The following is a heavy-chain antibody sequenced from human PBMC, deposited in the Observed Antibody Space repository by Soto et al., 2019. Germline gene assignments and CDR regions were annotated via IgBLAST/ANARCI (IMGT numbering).Heavy chain of an antibody. CDR3: ANGIAAADAGGYYYYGMDV. D-gene: IGHD6-13*01. J-gene: IGHJ6*02. Sequence: SETLSLTCTVSGGSISSSSYYWGWIRQPPGKGLEWIGSIYYSGSTYYNPSLKSRVTISVDTSKNQFSLKLSSVTAADTAVYYCANGIAAADAGGYYYYGMDVWGQGTTVTVSS. CDR2: IYYSGST. V-gene: IGHV4-39*01. CDR1: GGSISSSSYY.